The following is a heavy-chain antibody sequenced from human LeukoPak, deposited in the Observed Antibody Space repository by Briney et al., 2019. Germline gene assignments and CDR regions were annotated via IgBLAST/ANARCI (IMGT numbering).Heavy chain of an antibody. D-gene: IGHD4-17*01. CDR3: ARDALHDYGFGNWFDP. J-gene: IGHJ5*02. V-gene: IGHV4-39*07. Sequence: SETLSLTCTVSGGSISSSSYYWGWIRQPPGKGLEWIGSIYYSGSTYHNPSLKSRVTMSVDTSKNQFSLKLSSVTAADTAVYYCARDALHDYGFGNWFDPWGQGTLVTVSS. CDR1: GGSISSSSYY. CDR2: IYYSGST.